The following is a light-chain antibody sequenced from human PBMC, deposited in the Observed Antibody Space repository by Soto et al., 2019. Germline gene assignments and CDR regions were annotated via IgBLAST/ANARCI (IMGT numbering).Light chain of an antibody. CDR1: QSVSSSY. V-gene: IGKV3-20*01. Sequence: EIVLTQSPGTLSLSPGERATLSCRASQSVSSSYLAWYQQKPGQAPRLLIYGASSRATGIPDRFSGSGSGTDVTITISRLAPENFAVYSCQQYGSSPPWTFGHGTKVAIK. J-gene: IGKJ1*01. CDR3: QQYGSSPPWT. CDR2: GAS.